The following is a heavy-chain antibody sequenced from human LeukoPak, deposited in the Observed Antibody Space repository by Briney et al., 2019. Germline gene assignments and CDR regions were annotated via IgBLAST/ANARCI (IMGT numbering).Heavy chain of an antibody. CDR2: IYYSGST. J-gene: IGHJ4*02. V-gene: IGHV4-39*01. CDR1: GGSISSSSYY. CDR3: ARVIAAESTLFDY. Sequence: PSETLSLTCTVSGGSISSSSYYWGWIRQPPGKGLEWIGSIYYSGSTYYNPSLKSRVTISVDTSKNQFSLKLSSVTAADTAVYYCARVIAAESTLFDYWGQGTLVTVSS. D-gene: IGHD6-13*01.